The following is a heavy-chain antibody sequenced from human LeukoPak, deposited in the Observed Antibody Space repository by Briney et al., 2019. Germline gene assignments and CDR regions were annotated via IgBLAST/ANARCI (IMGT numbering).Heavy chain of an antibody. J-gene: IGHJ4*02. CDR3: AKTMSPYYYDSSGF. CDR1: GFTFNSYG. CDR2: IRYDGSNK. D-gene: IGHD3-22*01. V-gene: IGHV3-30*02. Sequence: GGSLRLSCTASGFTFNSYGMHWVRQAPGKGLEWVAFIRYDGSNKYYADSVKGRFTISRDNSKNTLYLQMNSLRAEDAAVYYCAKTMSPYYYDSSGFWGQGTLVTVSS.